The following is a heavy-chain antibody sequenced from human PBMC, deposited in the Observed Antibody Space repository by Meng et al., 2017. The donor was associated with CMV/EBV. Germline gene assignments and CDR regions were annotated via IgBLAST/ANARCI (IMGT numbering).Heavy chain of an antibody. D-gene: IGHD3-3*01. CDR3: ARARERITIFGVVTYLGMDV. CDR2: ISSSSSYI. V-gene: IGHV3-21*01. J-gene: IGHJ6*02. CDR1: GFTFSSYS. Sequence: GGSLRLSCAASGFTFSSYSMNWVRQAPGKGLEWVSSISSSSSYIYYADSVKGRFTISRDNAKNSLYLQMNSLRAEDTAVYYCARARERITIFGVVTYLGMDVWGQGTTVTVSS.